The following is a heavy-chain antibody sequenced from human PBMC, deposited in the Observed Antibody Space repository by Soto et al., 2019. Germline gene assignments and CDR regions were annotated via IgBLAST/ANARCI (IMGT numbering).Heavy chain of an antibody. CDR2: ITETGGDT. V-gene: IGHV3-23*01. CDR1: GFTFSNFV. CDR3: TKASSDRHHMDV. Sequence: TGGSLRLSCAASGFTFSNFVMRWVRQTPGKGLEWVSTITETGGDTYYTDSVKGRFTISRDNSKNTLYLQMSSLRAEDTALYYCTKASSDRHHMDVWGQGTTVTVSS. J-gene: IGHJ6*02.